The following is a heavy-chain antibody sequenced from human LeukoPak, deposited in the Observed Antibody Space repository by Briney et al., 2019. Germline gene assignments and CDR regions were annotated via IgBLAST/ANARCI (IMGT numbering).Heavy chain of an antibody. D-gene: IGHD6-19*01. J-gene: IGHJ4*02. Sequence: GASVKVSCKASGYTFTGYYMHWVRQAPGQGLEWMGWINPNSGGTNYAQKFQGWVTMTRDTSLSTAYMELSWRRSDDTAVYYCARSSMAVAGGFDYWGQGTLVTVSS. CDR3: ARSSMAVAGGFDY. V-gene: IGHV1-2*04. CDR2: INPNSGGT. CDR1: GYTFTGYY.